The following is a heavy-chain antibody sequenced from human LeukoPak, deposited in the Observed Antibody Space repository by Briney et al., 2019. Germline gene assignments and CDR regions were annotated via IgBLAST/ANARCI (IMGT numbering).Heavy chain of an antibody. CDR1: GGSISSGDYY. Sequence: SQTLSLTCTVSGGSISSGDYYWSWIRQPPGKGLEWIGYIYYSGSTYYNPSLKSRVTISVDTSKNQFSLKLSSVTAADTAVYYCASSGEDTMVRGVGYWGQGTLVTVSS. J-gene: IGHJ4*02. CDR2: IYYSGST. D-gene: IGHD3-10*01. V-gene: IGHV4-30-4*01. CDR3: ASSGEDTMVRGVGY.